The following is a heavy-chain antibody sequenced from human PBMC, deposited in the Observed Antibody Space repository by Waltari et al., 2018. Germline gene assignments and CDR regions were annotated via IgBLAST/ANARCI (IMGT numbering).Heavy chain of an antibody. V-gene: IGHV1-69-2*01. CDR1: AHTFTDYY. J-gene: IGHJ3*02. CDR2: IDPEDGET. CDR3: STRSFGVVNALDI. D-gene: IGHD3-3*01. Sequence: EVQLIQSGAEVKKPGATVNISCKASAHTFTDYYIHWVQQAPGKGLVWMGLIDPEDGETVYAENFQGRVTINADRSTDTVYMELSSVRSEDTAVYYCSTRSFGVVNALDIWGQGTMVIVSS.